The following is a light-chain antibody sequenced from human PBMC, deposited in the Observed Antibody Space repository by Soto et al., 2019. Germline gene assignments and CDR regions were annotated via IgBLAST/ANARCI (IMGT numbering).Light chain of an antibody. CDR1: SSDVGGYNY. V-gene: IGLV2-8*01. J-gene: IGLJ2*01. CDR2: EVS. CDR3: SSYGGSTVV. Sequence: QSALTQPPSASGSPGQSVTISCTGTSSDVGGYNYVSWYQQHPGKAPKLMIYEVSKRPSGVPDRFSGSKSGNTASLTVSGLQAEDEADDYCSSYGGSTVVFGGGTKLTVL.